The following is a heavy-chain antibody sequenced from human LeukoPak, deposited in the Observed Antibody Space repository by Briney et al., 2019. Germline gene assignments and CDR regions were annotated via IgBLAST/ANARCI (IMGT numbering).Heavy chain of an antibody. CDR1: GFTVSSNY. V-gene: IGHV3-66*01. CDR3: ARDSLWFGELGYYYYYGMDV. Sequence: GGSLRLSCAASGFTVSSNYMSWVRQAPGKGLEWVSVIYSGGSTYYADSVKGRFTISRDNSKNTLYLQMNSLRAEDTAVYYCARDSLWFGELGYYYYYGMDVWGQGTTVNVSS. D-gene: IGHD3-10*01. J-gene: IGHJ6*02. CDR2: IYSGGST.